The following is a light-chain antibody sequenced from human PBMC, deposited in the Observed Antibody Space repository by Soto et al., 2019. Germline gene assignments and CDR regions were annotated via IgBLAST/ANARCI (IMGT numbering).Light chain of an antibody. J-gene: IGKJ1*01. V-gene: IGKV1-27*01. CDR1: QGIGNY. Sequence: DIQMTQSPSSLSASVEDRVTITCRASQGIGNYLAWYQQKPGKVPKLLIYAASTLQSGVPSRFGGFGSGTDFTLTISSLQPEDIATYYCQQYNSALWSFGQGTKVEIK. CDR2: AAS. CDR3: QQYNSALWS.